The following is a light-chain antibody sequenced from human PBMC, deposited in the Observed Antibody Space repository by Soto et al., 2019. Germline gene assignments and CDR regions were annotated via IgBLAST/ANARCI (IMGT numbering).Light chain of an antibody. Sequence: EIVLTQSPGTLSLSPGERATLSCRASQSVSSSYLAWYQQKPGQAPRLLIYGASSRATGIPDRFSGSGSGXXXTLTISRLEPEDFAVYYCQQYGSSPPITFGQGTRLEIK. CDR1: QSVSSSY. J-gene: IGKJ5*01. V-gene: IGKV3-20*01. CDR3: QQYGSSPPIT. CDR2: GAS.